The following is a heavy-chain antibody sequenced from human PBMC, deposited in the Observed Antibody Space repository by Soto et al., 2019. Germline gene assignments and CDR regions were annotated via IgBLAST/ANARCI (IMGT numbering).Heavy chain of an antibody. V-gene: IGHV1-58*02. CDR2: IVVGSDNT. J-gene: IGHJ6*02. CDR1: GFTFTSSA. CDR3: ARDGYCVSTTCYFLPDV. Sequence: SVKVSCKTSGFTFTSSAIQWVRQARGQRLEWIGWIVVGSDNTNYAQKFQERVTITRDLSTNTIYMDLSGLRSEDTAVYYCARDGYCVSTTCYFLPDVWGPGTTVTVSS. D-gene: IGHD2-2*03.